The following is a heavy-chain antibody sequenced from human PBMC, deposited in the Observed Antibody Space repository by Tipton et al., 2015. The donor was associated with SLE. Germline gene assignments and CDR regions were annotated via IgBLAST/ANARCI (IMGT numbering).Heavy chain of an antibody. CDR2: ISRRSGDHT. D-gene: IGHD2-21*02. V-gene: IGHV3-23*01. CDR3: ANGRQGLVATRDF. Sequence: GSLRLSCAASGFTFNIYTMSWVRQAPGKGLEWVSGISRRSGDHTYYADSVKGRFTISRDNSKNTLYLQMNSLRAEDTGVYFCANGRQGLVATRDFWGQGTLVTVSS. CDR1: GFTFNIYT. J-gene: IGHJ4*02.